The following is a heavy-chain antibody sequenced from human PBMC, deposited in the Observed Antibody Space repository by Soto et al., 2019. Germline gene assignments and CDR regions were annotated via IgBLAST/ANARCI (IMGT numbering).Heavy chain of an antibody. V-gene: IGHV4-39*01. J-gene: IGHJ4*02. CDR2: IYYSGST. D-gene: IGHD6-13*01. CDR3: ARLDSSSWSNFDY. Sequence: SETLSLTCTVSGGSISSSSYYWGWIRQPPGNGLEWIGSIYYSGSTYYNPSLKSRVTISVDTSKNQFSLKLSSVTAADTAVYYCARLDSSSWSNFDYWGQGTLVTVSS. CDR1: GGSISSSSYY.